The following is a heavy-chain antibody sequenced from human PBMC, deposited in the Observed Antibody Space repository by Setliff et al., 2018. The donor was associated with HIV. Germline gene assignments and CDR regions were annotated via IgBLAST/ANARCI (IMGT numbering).Heavy chain of an antibody. CDR2: ISSTSSYI. J-gene: IGHJ4*02. V-gene: IGHV3-21*01. Sequence: GGSLRLSCAASGFTFSSYSMNWVRQAPGKGLEWVSSISSTSSYIYYADSVKGRFTISRDNAKNSLYLQMNSLGAEDTAVYYCARESGSYLSFFDYWGQGTLVTVSS. D-gene: IGHD1-26*01. CDR3: ARESGSYLSFFDY. CDR1: GFTFSSYS.